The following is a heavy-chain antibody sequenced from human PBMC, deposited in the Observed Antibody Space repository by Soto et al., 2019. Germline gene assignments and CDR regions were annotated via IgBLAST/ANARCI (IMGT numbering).Heavy chain of an antibody. V-gene: IGHV4-31*03. CDR3: ARDTPRGYSYGSFDY. D-gene: IGHD5-18*01. CDR2: IYYSGST. CDR1: GGSISSGGYY. Sequence: SETLSLTCTVSGGSISSGGYYWSWIRQHPVKGLEWIGYIYYSGSTYYNPSLKSRVTISVDTSKNQFSLKLSSVTAADTAVYYCARDTPRGYSYGSFDYWGQGTLVTVSS. J-gene: IGHJ4*02.